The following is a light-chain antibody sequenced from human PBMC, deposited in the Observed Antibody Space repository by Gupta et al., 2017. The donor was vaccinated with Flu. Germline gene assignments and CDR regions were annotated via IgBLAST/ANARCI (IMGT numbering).Light chain of an antibody. Sequence: QSVLTQPPSASGTPGQRVTISCSGSSSNIGSNYVYWYQQLPGTAPKLLIYRNNQRPSGVPDRVSGSKSGTSASLAISGLRSEDEADYYCAAWDDSFSGVFGGGTKLTVL. CDR1: SSNIGSNY. V-gene: IGLV1-47*01. CDR3: AAWDDSFSGV. J-gene: IGLJ3*02. CDR2: RNN.